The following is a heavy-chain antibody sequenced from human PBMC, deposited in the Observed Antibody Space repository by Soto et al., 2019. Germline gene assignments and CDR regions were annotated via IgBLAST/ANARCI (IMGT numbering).Heavy chain of an antibody. V-gene: IGHV1-18*01. Sequence: QVQLVQSRGEVKKPGASVKVSCKTSGYSFTTYGISWVRQAPGQGLEWMGWISGYNGNTNNAQKLQGRVTMTTDTSTSTAYMELRSLRSDDTAVYYCAREGPAPYYHYGMDVWGQGSTVTVSS. CDR3: AREGPAPYYHYGMDV. CDR1: GYSFTTYG. CDR2: ISGYNGNT. J-gene: IGHJ6*02.